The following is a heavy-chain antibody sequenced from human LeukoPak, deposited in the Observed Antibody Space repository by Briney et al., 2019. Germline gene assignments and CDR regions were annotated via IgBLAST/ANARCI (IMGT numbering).Heavy chain of an antibody. CDR1: GGSISSGSYY. Sequence: PSQTLSLTCTVSGGSISSGSYYWSWIRQPAGKGLEWIGEINHSGSTNYNPSLKSRVTISVDTSKNQFSLKLSSVTAADTAVYYCATPIAAAENYYYYMDVWGKGTTVTVSS. J-gene: IGHJ6*03. CDR2: INHSGST. D-gene: IGHD6-13*01. V-gene: IGHV4-61*09. CDR3: ATPIAAAENYYYYMDV.